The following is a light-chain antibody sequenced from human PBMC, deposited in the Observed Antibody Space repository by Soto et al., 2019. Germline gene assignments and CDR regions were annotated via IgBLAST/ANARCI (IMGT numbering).Light chain of an antibody. CDR1: SIDVGDYNH. CDR3: SSYAGSSSNSYV. CDR2: EVS. J-gene: IGLJ1*01. Sequence: QSVLTKTPSASGSPGQSFTISCTGTSIDVGDYNHVSWYQQHPGKAPKLMIYEVSKRPSGVPDRFSGSKSGNTASLTVSGLQAEDEADYYCSSYAGSSSNSYVFGTGTKVTVL. V-gene: IGLV2-8*01.